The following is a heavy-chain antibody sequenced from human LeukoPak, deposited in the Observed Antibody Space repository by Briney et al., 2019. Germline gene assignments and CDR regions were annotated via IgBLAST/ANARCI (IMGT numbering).Heavy chain of an antibody. CDR3: AKETYYYDSSGSNYQYFQH. CDR2: ISYDGSNK. J-gene: IGHJ1*01. D-gene: IGHD3-22*01. V-gene: IGHV3-30*18. CDR1: GLTFSNYG. Sequence: GRSLRLSCAASGLTFSNYGMHWVRQAPGKGLEWVAVISYDGSNKYYADSVKGRFTISRDNSKNTLYLQMNSLRVEDTAVYYCAKETYYYDSSGSNYQYFQHWGQGTLVTVSS.